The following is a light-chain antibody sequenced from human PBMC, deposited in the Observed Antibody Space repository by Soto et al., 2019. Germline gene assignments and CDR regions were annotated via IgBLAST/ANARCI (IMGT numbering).Light chain of an antibody. Sequence: QSVLTQPPSASGAPGQRVTMSCSGSSSNIGDNIVNWYQQVPGSAPKLVIYSSDHRPSGVPDRFSGSKSGTSASLVISGLQSEDEADYYCAAWDGTRGVVFGGGTKLTVL. V-gene: IGLV1-44*01. J-gene: IGLJ2*01. CDR3: AAWDGTRGVV. CDR1: SSNIGDNI. CDR2: SSD.